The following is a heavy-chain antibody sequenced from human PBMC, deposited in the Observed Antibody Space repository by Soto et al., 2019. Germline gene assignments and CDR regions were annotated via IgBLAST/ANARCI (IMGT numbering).Heavy chain of an antibody. Sequence: HPGGSLRLSCAASGFTFSIYAMSWVRQAPGKGLEWVSVISGSGSSTYYADSVKGRFTISRDNSKNTLYLQMNSLRAEDTAVYYCAKGFWAVAGTRYFDYWGQGTLVTVSS. V-gene: IGHV3-23*01. CDR3: AKGFWAVAGTRYFDY. CDR1: GFTFSIYA. D-gene: IGHD6-19*01. CDR2: ISGSGSST. J-gene: IGHJ4*02.